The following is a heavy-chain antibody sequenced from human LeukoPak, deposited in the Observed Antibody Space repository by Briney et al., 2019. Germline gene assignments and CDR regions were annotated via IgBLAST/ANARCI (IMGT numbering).Heavy chain of an antibody. V-gene: IGHV4-4*07. Sequence: SETLSLTCTVSGVSISSYYWSWIRQPAGKGLEWIGRIYVSGSTTYNPSLESRVTMSLDTSKNQISLKVSSVTAADTAVYYCARDSGTTGEVKFDPWGQGTLVTVSS. D-gene: IGHD1-7*01. CDR3: ARDSGTTGEVKFDP. CDR2: IYVSGST. CDR1: GVSISSYY. J-gene: IGHJ5*02.